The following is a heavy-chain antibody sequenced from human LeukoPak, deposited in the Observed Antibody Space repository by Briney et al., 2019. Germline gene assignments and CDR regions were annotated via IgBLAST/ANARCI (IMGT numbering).Heavy chain of an antibody. Sequence: GGALRLFCAASGFTFSSDAMSWVRQAPGKGLEWVSAISGSGGSTYSADSVRGRFTISRDNSKNTLYLQMNSLRAEDTAVYYCAKDSSSWTQPNDYWGQGTLVTVSS. D-gene: IGHD6-13*01. CDR1: GFTFSSDA. J-gene: IGHJ4*02. V-gene: IGHV3-23*01. CDR3: AKDSSSWTQPNDY. CDR2: ISGSGGST.